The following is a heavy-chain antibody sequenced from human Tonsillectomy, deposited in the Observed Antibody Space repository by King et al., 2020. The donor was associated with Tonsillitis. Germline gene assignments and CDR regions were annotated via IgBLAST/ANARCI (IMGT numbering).Heavy chain of an antibody. V-gene: IGHV5-51*03. CDR3: ARLGRGGGQHRGFDY. Sequence: VQLVESGAEVKKPGESLKISCTGSGYSFTTSWIGWVRQKPGKGLEWMGIIYPGDSDAKYSPSFQGQVTFSADKSINTAYLQWGSLRASDTAMYYCARLGRGGGQHRGFDYWGQGTLVTVSS. CDR2: IYPGDSDA. J-gene: IGHJ4*02. CDR1: GYSFTTSW. D-gene: IGHD4-23*01.